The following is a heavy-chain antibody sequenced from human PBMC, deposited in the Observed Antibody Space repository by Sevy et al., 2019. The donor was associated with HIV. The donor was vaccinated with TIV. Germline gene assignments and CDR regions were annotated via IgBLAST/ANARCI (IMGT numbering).Heavy chain of an antibody. Sequence: GGSLRLSCAASGFTVSSNYMSWVRQAPGKGLEWGSVIYSGGSTYYADSVKGRFTISRDNSKNTLYLQMNSLRAEDTAVYYCARVLFGGWGRLRHFDYWGQGTLVTVSS. V-gene: IGHV3-53*01. J-gene: IGHJ4*02. D-gene: IGHD3-10*02. CDR3: ARVLFGGWGRLRHFDY. CDR1: GFTVSSNY. CDR2: IYSGGST.